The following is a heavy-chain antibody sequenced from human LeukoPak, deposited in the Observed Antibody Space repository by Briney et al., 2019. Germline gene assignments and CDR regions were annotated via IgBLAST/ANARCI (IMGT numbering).Heavy chain of an antibody. D-gene: IGHD6-13*01. CDR1: GFSFSSYG. Sequence: PGGSLRLSCAASGFSFSSYGMYWVRQAPGKGLEWVAFIRYDGSKKYYADSVKGRFTISRDNSKNTLYLQMNSLRAEDTAVYYCAKMPGPATAAGGYYYYMDVWGKGTTVTVSS. CDR2: IRYDGSKK. CDR3: AKMPGPATAAGGYYYYMDV. V-gene: IGHV3-30*02. J-gene: IGHJ6*03.